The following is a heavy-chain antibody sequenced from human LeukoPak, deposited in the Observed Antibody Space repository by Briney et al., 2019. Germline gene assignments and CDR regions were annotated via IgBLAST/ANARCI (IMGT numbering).Heavy chain of an antibody. D-gene: IGHD4-17*01. CDR2: ISSSSSYI. J-gene: IGHJ3*02. CDR1: GFNFSSYW. V-gene: IGHV3-21*01. Sequence: GGSLRLSCAASGFNFSSYWMSWVRQAPGKGLEWVSSISSSSSYIYYADSVKGRFTISRDNAKNSLYLQMNSLRAEDTAVYYCARGDYGDYDRPDAFDIWGQGTMVTVSS. CDR3: ARGDYGDYDRPDAFDI.